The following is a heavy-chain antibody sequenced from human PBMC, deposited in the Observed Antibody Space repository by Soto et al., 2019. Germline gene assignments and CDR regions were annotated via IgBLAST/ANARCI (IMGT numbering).Heavy chain of an antibody. D-gene: IGHD3-3*01. Sequence: QVQLVQSGAEVKKPGSSVKVSCKASGGTFRSYAISWVRQAPGQGLEWMGGIIPIFGTANYAQQFQGRVTLTADKSTSTAYMELSSLRSADTAVYYCARAPANYDFWSGYYRSGFDYWGQGTLVTVAS. CDR2: IIPIFGTA. CDR3: ARAPANYDFWSGYYRSGFDY. CDR1: GGTFRSYA. J-gene: IGHJ4*02. V-gene: IGHV1-69*06.